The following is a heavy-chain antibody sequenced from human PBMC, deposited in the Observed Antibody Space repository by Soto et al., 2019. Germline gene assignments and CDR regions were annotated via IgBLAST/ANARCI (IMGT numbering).Heavy chain of an antibody. CDR1: GDYIHVGGYY. Sequence: SETLSLTCSVSGDYIHVGGYYWTWIRQRPGKGLEWMGYIYYTGKTYYNPSLESRLTMSVDRSKNQFSLRLTPVTAADTAVYFCGRDLTSNANCIDPWGQGTLVTVSS. CDR2: IYYTGKT. CDR3: GRDLTSNANCIDP. D-gene: IGHD2-2*01. J-gene: IGHJ5*02. V-gene: IGHV4-30-4*01.